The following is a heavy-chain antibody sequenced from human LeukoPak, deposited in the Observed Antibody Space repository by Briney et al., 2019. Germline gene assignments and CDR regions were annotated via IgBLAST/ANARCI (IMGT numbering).Heavy chain of an antibody. D-gene: IGHD6-19*01. CDR1: GGSISSGSYY. CDR3: AREAVAGNDY. J-gene: IGHJ4*02. CDR2: IYTSGST. V-gene: IGHV4-61*02. Sequence: SQTLSLTCTVSGGSISSGSYYWSWIRQPAGKGLEWIGRIYTSGSTNYNPSLKSRVTISVDTSKNQFSLKLSSVTAADTAVYYCAREAVAGNDYWGQGTLVTVSS.